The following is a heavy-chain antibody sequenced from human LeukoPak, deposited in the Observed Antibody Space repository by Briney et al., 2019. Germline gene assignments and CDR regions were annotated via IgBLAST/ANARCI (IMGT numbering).Heavy chain of an antibody. D-gene: IGHD3-16*02. Sequence: ASVKVSCKASGYTFTGYYMHWVRQAPGQGLEWMGWINPNSGGTNYAQKFQGRVTMTRDTSISTAYMELSRLRSDDTAVYYCARTAPDVWGSYRCWGQGTLVTVSS. J-gene: IGHJ4*02. CDR3: ARTAPDVWGSYRC. CDR2: INPNSGGT. V-gene: IGHV1-2*02. CDR1: GYTFTGYY.